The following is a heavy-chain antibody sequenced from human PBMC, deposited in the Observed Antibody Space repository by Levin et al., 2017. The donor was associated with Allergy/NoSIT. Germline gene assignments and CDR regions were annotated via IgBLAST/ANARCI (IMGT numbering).Heavy chain of an antibody. D-gene: IGHD1-26*01. J-gene: IGHJ6*02. CDR3: AATYSTSPDYYFYGMDV. CDR2: IVVGSGYT. Sequence: SVKVSCKASGFSFSNSAVQWVRQARGQRLEWIGRIVVGSGYTNYAEKFHKRVTITRDMSTSTAYMELSSLRSEDTAVYYCAATYSTSPDYYFYGMDVWGQGTTVTVSS. V-gene: IGHV1-58*01. CDR1: GFSFSNSA.